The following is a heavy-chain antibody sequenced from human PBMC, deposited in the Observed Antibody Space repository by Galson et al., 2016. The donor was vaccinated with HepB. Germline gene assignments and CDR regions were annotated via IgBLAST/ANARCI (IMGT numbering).Heavy chain of an antibody. Sequence: TLSLTCTVSGDSISXDGYYXSWIXQPAGKGLEWLGRIYTTGTTSYNPSLKSRIAVSLDTSKNQFSLKLTSVTAADTAVYFCTRADPYFYYGLDVWGKGTTVTVSS. CDR3: TRADPYFYYGLDV. CDR2: IYTTGTT. CDR1: GDSISXDGYY. J-gene: IGHJ6*04. V-gene: IGHV4-61*02.